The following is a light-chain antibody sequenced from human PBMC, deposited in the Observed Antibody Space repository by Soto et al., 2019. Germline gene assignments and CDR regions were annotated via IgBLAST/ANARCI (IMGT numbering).Light chain of an antibody. CDR2: VGS. V-gene: IGLV2-23*01. CDR3: CSYAGSSTWV. J-gene: IGLJ1*01. Sequence: QSVLTQPASVSGSPGQSITISCTGTSSDVGSYNFVSWYQQHPGKAPKLMIYVGSKRPSGVSNRFSGSKSGNTASLTISGLQAEDEADYYCCSYAGSSTWVFGTGTKLTVL. CDR1: SSDVGSYNF.